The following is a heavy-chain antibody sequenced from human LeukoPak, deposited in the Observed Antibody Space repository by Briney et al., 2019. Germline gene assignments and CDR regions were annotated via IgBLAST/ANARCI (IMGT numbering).Heavy chain of an antibody. CDR2: ISSGSTFI. J-gene: IGHJ3*02. CDR3: ARRVASANDAFDI. D-gene: IGHD6-13*01. V-gene: IGHV3-21*01. CDR1: GFTFSSYS. Sequence: PGGSLRLSCAASGFTFSSYSMHWVRQAPGKGLEWVSSISSGSTFIYYGDSLKGRFTISTDNAKNSLYLQMNSLRAEDTAVYYCARRVASANDAFDIWGQGTMVTVSS.